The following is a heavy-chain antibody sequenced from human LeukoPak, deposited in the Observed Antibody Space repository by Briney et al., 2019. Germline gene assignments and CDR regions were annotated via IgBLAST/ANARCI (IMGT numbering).Heavy chain of an antibody. CDR2: IKSIANGRTI. Sequence: GVPARLSCAGSGFPFSNAWVNWVRQAPGKGLEWVGRIKSIANGRTIEYAAPVTGRFTISRYDSKNTLSLQMDSLKIEDTAVYYCATGWYFDFWGSGTRVRLSS. J-gene: IGHJ2*01. V-gene: IGHV3-15*01. CDR1: GFPFSNAW. CDR3: ATGWYFDF.